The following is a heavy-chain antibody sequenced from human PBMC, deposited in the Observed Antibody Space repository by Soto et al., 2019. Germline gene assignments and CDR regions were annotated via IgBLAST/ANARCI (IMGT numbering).Heavy chain of an antibody. CDR1: GYTFTSYG. Sequence: ASVKVSCKASGYTFTSYGISWVRQAPGQGLEWMGWISAYNGNTNYAQKLQGRVTMTTDTSTSTAYMELRSLRSDDTAVYYCAMGDYVGDYYYGIDVWGQGTTVTVSS. D-gene: IGHD3-16*01. V-gene: IGHV1-18*01. CDR3: AMGDYVGDYYYGIDV. J-gene: IGHJ6*02. CDR2: ISAYNGNT.